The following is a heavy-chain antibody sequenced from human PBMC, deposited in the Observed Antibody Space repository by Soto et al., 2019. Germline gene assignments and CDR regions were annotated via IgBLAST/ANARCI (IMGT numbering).Heavy chain of an antibody. D-gene: IGHD1-20*01. CDR2: MSGSGSGI. CDR1: HFAFNIDA. J-gene: IGHJ6*02. CDR3: ARDNWNGAYYGLDV. Sequence: PGGSLRLSCVASHFAFNIDAMTWVRQAPGKGLEWVSSMSGSGSGIYYADSVKGRFTITRDKSKKTLYLQMNSLRAEDTAVYWCARDNWNGAYYGLDVWGQGTTVTVSS. V-gene: IGHV3-23*01.